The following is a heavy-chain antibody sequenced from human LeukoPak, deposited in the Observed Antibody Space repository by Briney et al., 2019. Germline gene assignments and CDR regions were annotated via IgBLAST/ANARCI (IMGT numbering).Heavy chain of an antibody. D-gene: IGHD5-12*01. CDR1: GFTFSSYW. Sequence: GGSLRLSCEASGFTFSSYWMHWVRQPPGKGLEWVSGISWNSGSIVYADSVKGRFTISRDNAKNSLYLQMNSLRGEDTALYYCASPDSGTWGQGTLVTVSS. CDR2: ISWNSGSI. CDR3: ASPDSGT. V-gene: IGHV3-9*01. J-gene: IGHJ5*02.